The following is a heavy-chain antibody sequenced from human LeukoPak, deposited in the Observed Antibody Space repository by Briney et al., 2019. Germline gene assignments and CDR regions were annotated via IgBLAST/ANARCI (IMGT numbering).Heavy chain of an antibody. V-gene: IGHV4-61*01. CDR2: IHYSGNT. CDR3: ARSSSGYIR. Sequence: SETLSLTCIVSGGSVSSGNYYWSWIRQPPGKGLEWIGYIHYSGNTNYNPSLKSRVTISVDTSKNQFSLKLNSVAAADTAVYYCARSSSGYIRWGQGTLVTVSS. CDR1: GGSVSSGNYY. D-gene: IGHD3-22*01. J-gene: IGHJ4*02.